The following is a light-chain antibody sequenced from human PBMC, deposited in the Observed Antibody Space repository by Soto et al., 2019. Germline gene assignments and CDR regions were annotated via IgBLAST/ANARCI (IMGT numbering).Light chain of an antibody. CDR2: DAF. CDR3: QQRSNWPRGT. Sequence: EIVLTQSPATLSLSPGERATLSCMASQSVSSYLAWYQQQPGQAPRLLIYDAFNRATGIPARFSGSGSGTDFTLTISSLEPEDFAVYYCQQRSNWPRGTFGGGTKVEIK. J-gene: IGKJ4*01. CDR1: QSVSSY. V-gene: IGKV3-11*01.